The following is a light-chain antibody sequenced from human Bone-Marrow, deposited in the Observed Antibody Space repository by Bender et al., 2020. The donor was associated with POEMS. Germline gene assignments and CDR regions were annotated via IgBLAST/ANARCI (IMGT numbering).Light chain of an antibody. CDR1: NIGTKS. CDR2: DDN. Sequence: SYVLTQPPSVSVAPGQTARITCGGNNIGTKSVHWYQQKPGQAPVLVVYDDNDRPSGIPERFSGSNSGTAATLTISRVEAGDEADYYCQVWDTGSVSVVFGGGTKLTVL. V-gene: IGLV3-21*02. CDR3: QVWDTGSVSVV. J-gene: IGLJ2*01.